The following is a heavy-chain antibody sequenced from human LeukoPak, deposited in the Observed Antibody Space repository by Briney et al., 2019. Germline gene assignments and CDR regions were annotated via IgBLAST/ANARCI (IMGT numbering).Heavy chain of an antibody. CDR2: IYSGGDT. Sequence: PGGSLRLSCAASGFSISSNYMTWVRQAPGKGLEWVSVIYSGGDTYYADSVKGRFTISRDNSQNTLFLQINSLRAEDTAIYFCARIILLPPGGDYFDYWGQGTLVTVSS. CDR1: GFSISSNY. V-gene: IGHV3-53*01. CDR3: ARIILLPPGGDYFDY. D-gene: IGHD3-22*01. J-gene: IGHJ4*02.